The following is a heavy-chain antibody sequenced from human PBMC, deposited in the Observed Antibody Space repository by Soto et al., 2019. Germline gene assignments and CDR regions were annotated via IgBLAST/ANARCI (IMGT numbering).Heavy chain of an antibody. D-gene: IGHD2-21*01. CDR2: IYYSGTT. CDR3: AASCVGCGGFNYYGMDV. CDR1: GGSISSGGYD. V-gene: IGHV4-31*03. Sequence: QVQLQESGPGLVKPSQTLSLTCTVSGGSISSGGYDWNWIRQHPGKGLEWIGYIYYSGTTYYNPCLKGRVTISVDTSKNQFSLKLSSVTAADTAVYYCAASCVGCGGFNYYGMDVWGQGTTVTVSS. J-gene: IGHJ6*02.